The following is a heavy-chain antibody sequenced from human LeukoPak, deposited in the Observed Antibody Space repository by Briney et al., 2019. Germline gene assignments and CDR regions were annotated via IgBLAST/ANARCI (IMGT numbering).Heavy chain of an antibody. J-gene: IGHJ4*02. V-gene: IGHV4-61*08. CDR2: IYYSGST. D-gene: IGHD2-15*01. CDR3: ARGSAWCSGGSCYSGDPTYYFDY. CDR1: GGSISSGDYY. Sequence: SETLSLTCTVSGGSISSGDYYWSWLRQPPGKGLEWIGYIYYSGSTNYNPSLKSRVTISVDTSKNQFSLKLSSVTAADTAVYYCARGSAWCSGGSCYSGDPTYYFDYWGQGTLVTVSS.